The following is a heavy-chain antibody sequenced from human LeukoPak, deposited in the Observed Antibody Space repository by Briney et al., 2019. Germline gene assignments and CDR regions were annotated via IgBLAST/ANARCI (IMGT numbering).Heavy chain of an antibody. CDR3: ARDGPTAYFDY. CDR2: IKEDGSEE. V-gene: IGHV3-7*01. J-gene: IGHJ4*02. Sequence: QPGGSLRLSCAASGFTFSSYAMSWVRQAPGKGLEWVANIKEDGSEEYYVDSAKGRFTISRDNAENSLYLQMNSLRAEDTAVYYCARDGPTAYFDYWGQGTLVTVSS. D-gene: IGHD5-18*01. CDR1: GFTFSSYA.